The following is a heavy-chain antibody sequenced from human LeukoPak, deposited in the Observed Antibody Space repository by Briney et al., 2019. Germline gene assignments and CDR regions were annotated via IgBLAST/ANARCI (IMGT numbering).Heavy chain of an antibody. J-gene: IGHJ4*02. D-gene: IGHD3-9*01. CDR1: GGSFSGYY. V-gene: IGHV4-34*01. CDR3: ARSHQDYDILTGYESRFDY. CDR2: INHSGST. Sequence: SETLSLTCAVYGGSFSGYYWSWIRQPPGKGLEWIGEINHSGSTNYNPSLKSRVTISVDTSKNQFSLKLSSVTAADTAVYYCARSHQDYDILTGYESRFDYWGQGTLVTVSS.